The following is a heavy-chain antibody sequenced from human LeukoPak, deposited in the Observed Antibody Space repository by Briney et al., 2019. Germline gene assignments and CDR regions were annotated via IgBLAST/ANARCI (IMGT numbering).Heavy chain of an antibody. D-gene: IGHD2-15*01. Sequence: ASVKVSCKASGYTFTSYDINWVRQATGQGLEWMGWMNPNSGNTGYAQKFQGRVTMTRNTSISTAYMELSSLRSEDTAVYYCARLGSPLDAFDIWGQGTMVTVSS. CDR2: MNPNSGNT. V-gene: IGHV1-8*01. J-gene: IGHJ3*02. CDR1: GYTFTSYD. CDR3: ARLGSPLDAFDI.